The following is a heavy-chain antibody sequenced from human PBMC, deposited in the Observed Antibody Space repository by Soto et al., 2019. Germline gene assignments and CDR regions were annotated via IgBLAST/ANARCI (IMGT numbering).Heavy chain of an antibody. J-gene: IGHJ4*02. CDR2: ISGSGGST. Sequence: GGSLRLSCTASGFTFSTYWMSWVRQAPGKGLEWVSAISGSGGSTYYADSVKGRFTISRDNSKNTLYLQMNSLRAEDTAVYYCAKDNPGDPFDYWGQGTLVTVSS. CDR1: GFTFSTYW. CDR3: AKDNPGDPFDY. D-gene: IGHD4-17*01. V-gene: IGHV3-23*01.